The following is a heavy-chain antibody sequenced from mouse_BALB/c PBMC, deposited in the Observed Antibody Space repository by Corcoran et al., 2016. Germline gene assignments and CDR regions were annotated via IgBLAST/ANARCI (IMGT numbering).Heavy chain of an antibody. CDR2: INTYTGEQ. CDR1: GYTFTNYG. V-gene: IGHV9-3-1*01. CDR3: AREPYAMDY. J-gene: IGHJ4*01. Sequence: QIRLVQSGPELKKPEETVKISCKASGYTFTNYGMNWVKQAPGKGLKWMGWINTYTGEQTYADDFKGRFAFSLETSASTAYLQINNLKNEDTATYFCAREPYAMDYWGQGTSVTVSS.